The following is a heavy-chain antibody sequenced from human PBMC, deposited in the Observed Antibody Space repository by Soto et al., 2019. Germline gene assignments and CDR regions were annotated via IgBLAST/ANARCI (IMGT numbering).Heavy chain of an antibody. CDR1: GFTFSSYA. Sequence: QVQLVESGGGVVQPGRSLRLPCAASGFTFSSYAMHWVRQAPGKGLEWVAVISYDGSNKYYADSVKGRFTISRDNSKNTLYLQMNSLRAEDTAVYYCARRPHWGQGTLVTVSS. J-gene: IGHJ4*02. CDR3: ARRPH. V-gene: IGHV3-30-3*01. CDR2: ISYDGSNK.